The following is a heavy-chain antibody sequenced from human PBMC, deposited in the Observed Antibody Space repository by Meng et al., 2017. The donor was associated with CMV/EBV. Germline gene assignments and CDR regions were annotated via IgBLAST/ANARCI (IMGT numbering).Heavy chain of an antibody. J-gene: IGHJ6*02. Sequence: ASVKVSCKASGYTFTGYYMHWVRQAPGQGLEWMGWINPNSGGTNYAQKFQGRVTMTRDTSISTAYMELSRLRSDDTAVYYCARDQYGFGVYDFWSGYYTGMDYYYGMDVWGQGTTVTVSS. CDR1: GYTFTGYY. CDR3: ARDQYGFGVYDFWSGYYTGMDYYYGMDV. D-gene: IGHD3-3*01. V-gene: IGHV1-2*02. CDR2: INPNSGGT.